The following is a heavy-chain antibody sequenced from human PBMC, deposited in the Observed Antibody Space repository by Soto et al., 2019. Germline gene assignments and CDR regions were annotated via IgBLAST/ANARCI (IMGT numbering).Heavy chain of an antibody. Sequence: PGGSLRLSCAASGFTFSDYYMSWIRQAPGKGLEGVSYISSSGSTIYYADSVKGRFTISRDNAKNSLYLQMNSLRAEDTAVYYCARGVTIFGVAPVYYYYGMDVWGQGTTVTVSS. CDR1: GFTFSDYY. J-gene: IGHJ6*02. CDR3: ARGVTIFGVAPVYYYYGMDV. V-gene: IGHV3-11*01. CDR2: ISSSGSTI. D-gene: IGHD3-3*01.